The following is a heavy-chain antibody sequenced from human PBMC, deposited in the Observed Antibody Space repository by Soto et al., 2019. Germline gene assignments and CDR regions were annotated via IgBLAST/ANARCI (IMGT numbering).Heavy chain of an antibody. Sequence: QVQLVQSGAEVKKPGSSVKVSCKASGGTFSSYTISWVRQAPGQGLEWMGRIIPILGIANYAQKFKGRVTITADKSTSTAYMELSSLRSEDTAVYYCARDGPYYDFWSGFDPWGQGTLVTVSS. V-gene: IGHV1-69*08. J-gene: IGHJ5*02. CDR1: GGTFSSYT. D-gene: IGHD3-3*01. CDR3: ARDGPYYDFWSGFDP. CDR2: IIPILGIA.